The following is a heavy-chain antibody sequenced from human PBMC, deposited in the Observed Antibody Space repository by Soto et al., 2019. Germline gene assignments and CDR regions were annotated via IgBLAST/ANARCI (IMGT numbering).Heavy chain of an antibody. CDR3: ASFFFQAEDGIRGFRSVSAFLLNRSSDL. J-gene: IGHJ2*01. CDR2: IDYRGST. D-gene: IGHD5-12*01. Sequence: GKGMEGIGRIDYRGSTDDNPSLKSRVSISVDTTKNECSLKLSSVTAADTAVYYCASFFFQAEDGIRGFRSVSAFLLNRSSDL. V-gene: IGHV4-39*01.